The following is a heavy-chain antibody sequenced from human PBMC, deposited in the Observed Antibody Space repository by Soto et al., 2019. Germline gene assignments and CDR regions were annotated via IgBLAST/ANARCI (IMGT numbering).Heavy chain of an antibody. D-gene: IGHD4-17*01. Sequence: GGSLRLSCAASGFTFSSYSMNWVRQAPGKGLEWVSYISSSISSIYYVDSVKGRFTISRDNAKNSLYLQMNSLRAEDTAVYYCARAPPYGLYYFDYWGQGTLVTVSS. CDR2: ISSSISSI. V-gene: IGHV3-48*01. CDR3: ARAPPYGLYYFDY. CDR1: GFTFSSYS. J-gene: IGHJ4*01.